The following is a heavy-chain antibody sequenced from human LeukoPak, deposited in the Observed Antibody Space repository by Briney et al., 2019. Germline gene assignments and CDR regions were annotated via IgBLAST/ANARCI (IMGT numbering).Heavy chain of an antibody. CDR1: GGSISDTNYF. Sequence: PSEILSLTCTVSGGSISDTNYFWGWIRQSPGKGLDWIGRVFYSGTTYYNPSLKSRVTISVDTSKNQFSLKLSSVTAADTAVYYCARRGAYYYALGPFDYWGHGTLVTVSS. CDR3: ARRGAYYYALGPFDY. J-gene: IGHJ4*01. D-gene: IGHD3-22*01. CDR2: VFYSGTT. V-gene: IGHV4-39*01.